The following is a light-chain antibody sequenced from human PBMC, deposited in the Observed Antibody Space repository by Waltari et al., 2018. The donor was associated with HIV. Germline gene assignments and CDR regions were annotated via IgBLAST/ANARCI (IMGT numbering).Light chain of an antibody. CDR3: QQSYRLPQT. CDR2: AAS. CDR1: QSISSY. Sequence: DIQMTQSPSSLSASVGDRVTITCRASQSISSYLNWYQQKPGKAPKLLIYAASSLQSGVPSRFNGSGSETDFTLTISSLQPEDFATYYCQQSYRLPQTFGQGTRVDIK. V-gene: IGKV1-39*01. J-gene: IGKJ5*01.